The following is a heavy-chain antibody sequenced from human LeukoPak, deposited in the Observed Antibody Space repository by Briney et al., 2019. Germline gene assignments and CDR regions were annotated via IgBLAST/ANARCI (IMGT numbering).Heavy chain of an antibody. CDR1: GFTFSNYS. D-gene: IGHD3-16*01. CDR2: LYAGDSST. Sequence: GESLKISCKGSGFTFSNYSFAWVRQMPGKGLEWMGVLYAGDSSTRYSPSLQGQVTISVDKSISTAYLQWSSLKASDSAIYYCARHSCYDSWGQGTLVTVYS. J-gene: IGHJ4*02. CDR3: ARHSCYDS. V-gene: IGHV5-51*01.